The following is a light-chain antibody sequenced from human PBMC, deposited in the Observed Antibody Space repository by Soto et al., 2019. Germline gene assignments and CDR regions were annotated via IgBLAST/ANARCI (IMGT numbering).Light chain of an antibody. CDR2: DVS. CDR3: SSYTSSSIDYV. CDR1: SSDVGVYNY. V-gene: IGLV2-14*01. J-gene: IGLJ1*01. Sequence: QSALTQPASVSGSPGQSIAISCTGTSSDVGVYNYVSWYQQHPGKAPKLMIYDVSNRPSGVSNRFSGSKSGNTASLTISGLQAEDEADYYCSSYTSSSIDYVFGTGTKVTVL.